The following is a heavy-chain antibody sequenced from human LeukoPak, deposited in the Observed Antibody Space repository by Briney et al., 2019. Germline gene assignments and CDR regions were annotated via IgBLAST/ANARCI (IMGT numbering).Heavy chain of an antibody. Sequence: KPSETLSLTCTVSGGSISSYYWSWIRQPAGKGLEWIGRIYTSGSTNYNPSLKSRVTMSVDTSKNQFSLKLSSVTAADTAVYYCARGHWGIVATTGPYYYYYYMDVWGKGTTVTVSS. CDR2: IYTSGST. V-gene: IGHV4-4*07. J-gene: IGHJ6*03. D-gene: IGHD5-12*01. CDR1: GGSISSYY. CDR3: ARGHWGIVATTGPYYYYYYMDV.